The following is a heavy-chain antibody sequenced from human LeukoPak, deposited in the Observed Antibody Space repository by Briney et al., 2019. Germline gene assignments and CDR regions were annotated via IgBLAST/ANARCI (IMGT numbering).Heavy chain of an antibody. V-gene: IGHV1-18*01. CDR1: GYTFTSYG. CDR3: ARGGDIVVVPAAYNWFDP. CDR2: ISAYNGNT. D-gene: IGHD2-2*01. Sequence: ASVKVSCKASGYTFTSYGISWVRQAPGQGLEWMGWISAYNGNTNYAQELQGRVTMTTDTSTSTAYMELRSLRSDDTAVYYCARGGDIVVVPAAYNWFDPWGQGTLVTVSS. J-gene: IGHJ5*02.